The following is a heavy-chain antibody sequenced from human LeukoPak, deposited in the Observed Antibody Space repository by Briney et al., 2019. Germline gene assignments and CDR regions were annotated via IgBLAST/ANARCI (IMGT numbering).Heavy chain of an antibody. V-gene: IGHV1-46*01. D-gene: IGHD6-19*01. Sequence: ASVKVSCKAFGYTFTSYYMHWVRQAPGQGLEWMGIINPSGGSTSYAQKFQGRVTMTRDTSTSTVYVELSSLRSEDTAVYYCAREPLPASMDTSGWYLAGAFDIWGQGTMVTVSS. CDR2: INPSGGST. J-gene: IGHJ3*02. CDR1: GYTFTSYY. CDR3: AREPLPASMDTSGWYLAGAFDI.